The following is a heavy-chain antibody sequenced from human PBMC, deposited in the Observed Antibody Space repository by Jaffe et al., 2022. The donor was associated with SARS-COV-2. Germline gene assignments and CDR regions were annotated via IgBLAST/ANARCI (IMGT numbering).Heavy chain of an antibody. CDR2: IKQDGSDT. D-gene: IGHD2-8*01. J-gene: IGHJ6*04. CDR1: EFTFSSYW. V-gene: IGHV3-7*01. Sequence: EVQLVESGGGLVEPGGSLRLSCAASEFTFSSYWMTWVRRAPGKGLEWVANIKQDGSDTHYVDSVKGRFTISRDNAKNSLYLQMNSLRAEDTAVYFCARGTPNTYGYYYVMDLWGKGTTVTVSS. CDR3: ARGTPNTYGYYYVMDL.